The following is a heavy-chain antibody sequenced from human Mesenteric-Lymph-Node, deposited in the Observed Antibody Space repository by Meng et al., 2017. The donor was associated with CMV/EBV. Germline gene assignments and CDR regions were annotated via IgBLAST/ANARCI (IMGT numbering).Heavy chain of an antibody. CDR1: GGTFSSYT. V-gene: IGHV1-69*02. CDR3: AGGIAAAGSRWFDP. CDR2: IIPILGIA. D-gene: IGHD6-13*01. J-gene: IGHJ5*02. Sequence: QVQLVQSGAEVKTPGYSVKVSGKASGGTFSSYTISWVRQAPGQGLEWMGRIIPILGIANYAQKFQGRVTITADKSTSTAYMELSSPRSEDTAVYYCAGGIAAAGSRWFDPWGQGTLVTVSS.